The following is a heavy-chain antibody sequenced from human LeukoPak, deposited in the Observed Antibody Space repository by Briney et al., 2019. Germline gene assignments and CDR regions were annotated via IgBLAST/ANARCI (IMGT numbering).Heavy chain of an antibody. Sequence: GGSPRLSCAASGFTFRSYWMHWVRQAPGKGLVWVSRINGDGSSTSYADSVKGRFTISRDNAKNALYLQMNSLRAEDSAVYYCVRYIAAAGVYWGQGTLVTVSS. CDR2: INGDGSST. J-gene: IGHJ4*02. D-gene: IGHD6-13*01. V-gene: IGHV3-74*01. CDR3: VRYIAAAGVY. CDR1: GFTFRSYW.